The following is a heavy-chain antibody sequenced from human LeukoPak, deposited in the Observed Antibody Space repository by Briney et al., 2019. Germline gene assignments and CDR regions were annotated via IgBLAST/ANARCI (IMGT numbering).Heavy chain of an antibody. D-gene: IGHD3-3*01. V-gene: IGHV1-69*06. CDR1: GGTFSSYA. J-gene: IGHJ5*02. CDR2: IIPIFGTA. CDR3: ARAPGFWSGYYNNWFDP. Sequence: SVKVSCKASGGTFSSYAISWVRQAPGQGLEWMGGIIPIFGTANYAQKFQGRVTITADKSTSTAYMELSSLRSEDTAVYYCARAPGFWSGYYNNWFDPWGQGTLVTVSS.